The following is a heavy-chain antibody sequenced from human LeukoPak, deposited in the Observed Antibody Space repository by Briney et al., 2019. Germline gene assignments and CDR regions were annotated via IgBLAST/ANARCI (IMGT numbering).Heavy chain of an antibody. D-gene: IGHD6-19*01. Sequence: SETLSLTCAVYGGSFSGYYWSWIRQPPGKGLEWIGEINHSGSTNYNPSLKSRVTISVDTSKNQFSLKLSSVTAADTAVYYCATGLVSGWYSPRGYLAVWGQGTTVTVSS. V-gene: IGHV4-34*01. CDR2: INHSGST. CDR3: ATGLVSGWYSPRGYLAV. J-gene: IGHJ6*02. CDR1: GGSFSGYY.